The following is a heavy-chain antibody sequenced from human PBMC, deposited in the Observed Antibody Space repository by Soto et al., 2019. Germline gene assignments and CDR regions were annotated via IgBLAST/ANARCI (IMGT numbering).Heavy chain of an antibody. V-gene: IGHV3-23*01. D-gene: IGHD1-1*01. J-gene: IGHJ1*01. CDR3: AKDRSPGATTWNVY. Sequence: GGSLRLSCVVSGFTFSSSAINWVRQAPGKGLEWVSTISGSGVAKFYADSVKGRFTISRDNSNNTVSLQMNSLRAEDAAVYYCAKDRSPGATTWNVYWGQGTLVTVSS. CDR1: GFTFSSSA. CDR2: ISGSGVAK.